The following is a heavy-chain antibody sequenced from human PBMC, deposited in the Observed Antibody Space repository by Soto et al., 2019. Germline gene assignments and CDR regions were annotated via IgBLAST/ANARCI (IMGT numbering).Heavy chain of an antibody. Sequence: SLRLSCAASGFTFSSYGMHWVRQAPGKGLEWVAVISYDGSNKYYADSVKGRFTISRDNSKNTLYLQMNSLRAEDKAVYYCTAVAATVRKWGQGTLVTVSS. CDR2: ISYDGSNK. D-gene: IGHD2-15*01. V-gene: IGHV3-30*03. CDR1: GFTFSSYG. CDR3: TAVAATVRK. J-gene: IGHJ4*02.